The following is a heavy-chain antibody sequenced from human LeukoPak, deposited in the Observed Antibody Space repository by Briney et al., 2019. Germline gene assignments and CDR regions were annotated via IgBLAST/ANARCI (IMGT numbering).Heavy chain of an antibody. Sequence: TGGSLRLSCAASGFTFSNAWMSWVRQAPGKGLEWVGRIKSKTDGGTTDYAAPVKGRFTISRDDSKNTLYLQMNSLRTEDTAVYYCTTSPTDPPFDYWGQGTLVTVSS. CDR2: IKSKTDGGTT. J-gene: IGHJ4*02. CDR3: TTSPTDPPFDY. CDR1: GFTFSNAW. V-gene: IGHV3-15*01.